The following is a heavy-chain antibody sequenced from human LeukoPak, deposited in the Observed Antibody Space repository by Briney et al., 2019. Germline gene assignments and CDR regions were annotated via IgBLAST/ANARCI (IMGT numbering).Heavy chain of an antibody. CDR3: ARETTPDFYYYYMDV. Sequence: GGSLRLSCTTSGFTFSNYWMSWVRQAPGKGLEWVANIKQDGTEKGYLDSVKGRFTVSRDNAKNSLSLQMNSLRAEDTAVYYCARETTPDFYYYYMDVWGEGTTVTVSS. CDR2: IKQDGTEK. D-gene: IGHD1/OR15-1a*01. V-gene: IGHV3-7*01. J-gene: IGHJ6*03. CDR1: GFTFSNYW.